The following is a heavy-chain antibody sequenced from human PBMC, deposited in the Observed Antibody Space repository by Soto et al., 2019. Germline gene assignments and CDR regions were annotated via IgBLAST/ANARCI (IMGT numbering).Heavy chain of an antibody. CDR1: GYSFTTNW. J-gene: IGHJ4*02. Sequence: GESLKISCKDSGYSFTTNWIGWVRQMPGKGLEWMGIIYPGDSDTIYSPSFQGQVTLSADKSISTAYLQWRSLQASDTAMYYCVRRPGCSTTTCYRELDYWGQGTLVTVSS. D-gene: IGHD2-2*01. CDR3: VRRPGCSTTTCYRELDY. V-gene: IGHV5-51*01. CDR2: IYPGDSDT.